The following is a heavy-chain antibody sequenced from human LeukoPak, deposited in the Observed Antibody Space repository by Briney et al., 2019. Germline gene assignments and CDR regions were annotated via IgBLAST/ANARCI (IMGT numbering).Heavy chain of an antibody. J-gene: IGHJ4*02. CDR1: GGSISSYY. CDR3: ARSGYWDYFDY. CDR2: ICTSGTT. D-gene: IGHD3-3*01. V-gene: IGHV4-4*09. Sequence: SETLSLTCTVSGGSISSYYWSWIRQPPGKGLEWIGYICTSGTTNYNPSLKSRVTISVDTSKNHFSLKLISVTAADTAVYYCARSGYWDYFDYWGQGTLVTVSS.